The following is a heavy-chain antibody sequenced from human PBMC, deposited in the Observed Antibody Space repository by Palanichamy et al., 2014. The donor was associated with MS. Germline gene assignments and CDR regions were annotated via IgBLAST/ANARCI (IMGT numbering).Heavy chain of an antibody. CDR1: GFTFSSYG. D-gene: IGHD5/OR15-5a*01. CDR3: AKDWWRELDSAIFDS. Sequence: QLQLVESGGDVVQPGRSLRLSCVASGFTFSSYGMHWVRQAPGKGLEWVAFISHDGGKKYYADSVKGRFTISRDDSKDTLDLHMTSLRTGDTAVYYCAKDWWRELDSAIFDSWGQGTRVTVSS. J-gene: IGHJ4*02. CDR2: ISHDGGKK. V-gene: IGHV3-30*18.